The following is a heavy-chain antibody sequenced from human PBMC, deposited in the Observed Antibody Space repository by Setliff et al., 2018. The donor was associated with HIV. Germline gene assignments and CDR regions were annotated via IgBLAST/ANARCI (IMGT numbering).Heavy chain of an antibody. CDR2: IYYSGST. CDR1: GGSISSSSLY. V-gene: IGHV4-39*07. CDR3: ARDRLLLWFDEEYYFDY. D-gene: IGHD3-10*01. Sequence: SETLSLTCTVSGGSISSSSLYWGWVRQPPGKGLEWIGSIYYSGSTYYNPSLKSRVTISLDTSKSLFSLKLSSVSAADTAVYYCARDRLLLWFDEEYYFDYWGQGTLVTVSS. J-gene: IGHJ4*02.